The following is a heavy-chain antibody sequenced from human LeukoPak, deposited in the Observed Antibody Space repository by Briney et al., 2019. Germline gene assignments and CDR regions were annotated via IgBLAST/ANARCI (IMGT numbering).Heavy chain of an antibody. CDR3: AYDSSGSLGNYYYGMDV. CDR1: GFTVSSNY. CDR2: IYSGGST. D-gene: IGHD3-22*01. Sequence: GGSLRLSCAASGFTVSSNYMGWVRRAPGKGLEWVSVIYSGGSTYYADSVKGRFTISRHNSKNTLYLQMNSLRAEDTAVYYCAYDSSGSLGNYYYGMDVWGQGTTVTVSS. V-gene: IGHV3-53*04. J-gene: IGHJ6*02.